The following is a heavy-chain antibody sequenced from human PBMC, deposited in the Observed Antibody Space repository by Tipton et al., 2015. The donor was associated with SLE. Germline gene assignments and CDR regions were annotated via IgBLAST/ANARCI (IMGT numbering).Heavy chain of an antibody. CDR2: ISGFGGST. Sequence: SLRLSCAASGFTFSSYAMNWVRQAPGKGLEWVSTISGFGGSTYYADSVKGRFTLSRDDSRNTLYLQMNSLRADDTAVYYCAKDDSGANSLDYWGQGTLVTVSS. D-gene: IGHD4-17*01. CDR3: AKDDSGANSLDY. CDR1: GFTFSSYA. V-gene: IGHV3-23*01. J-gene: IGHJ4*02.